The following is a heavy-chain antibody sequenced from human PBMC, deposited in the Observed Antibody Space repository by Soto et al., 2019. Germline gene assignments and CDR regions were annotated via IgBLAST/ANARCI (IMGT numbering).Heavy chain of an antibody. CDR2: IDWNGDT. CDR1: GFSLSTSGMC. J-gene: IGHJ6*04. Sequence: GPTLVNPTQPLTLTCSFSGFSLSTSGMCVSWIRQPRGEALEWLALIDWNGDTYYSTSLKTRLTISRDTSKNQVVLTMTNMDPADTATYYCVRVGYSSGWNGHYGMDVCRTGTTVTVSS. D-gene: IGHD6-19*01. V-gene: IGHV2-70*01. CDR3: VRVGYSSGWNGHYGMDV.